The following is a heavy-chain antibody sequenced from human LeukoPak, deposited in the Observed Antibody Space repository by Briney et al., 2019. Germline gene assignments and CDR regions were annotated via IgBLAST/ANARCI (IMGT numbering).Heavy chain of an antibody. Sequence: SVKVSCKASGGTFSSYAISWVRQAPGQGLEWMGGIIPIFGTANYAQKFQGRVTITTDESTSTAYMELSSLRSEDTAVYYCARGRDPIAAAAHYYYYCMDVWGKGTTVTVSS. J-gene: IGHJ6*03. CDR1: GGTFSSYA. V-gene: IGHV1-69*05. CDR3: ARGRDPIAAAAHYYYYCMDV. CDR2: IIPIFGTA. D-gene: IGHD6-13*01.